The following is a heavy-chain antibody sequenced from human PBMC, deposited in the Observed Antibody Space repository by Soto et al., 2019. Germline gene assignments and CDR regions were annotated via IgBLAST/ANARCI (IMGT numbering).Heavy chain of an antibody. CDR1: GFTFSSYG. Sequence: QVHLVESGGGVVQPGKSLRLSCAASGFTFSSYGMHWVRQAPGMRLEWVAIISYDGSNQYYADSVKGRFTISRHNSKNTLYLQMNSLRAEDTAVSYCAKRRQLGDYYYYGMDVWGQGTTVTVSS. J-gene: IGHJ6*02. V-gene: IGHV3-30*18. D-gene: IGHD3-10*01. CDR2: ISYDGSNQ. CDR3: AKRRQLGDYYYYGMDV.